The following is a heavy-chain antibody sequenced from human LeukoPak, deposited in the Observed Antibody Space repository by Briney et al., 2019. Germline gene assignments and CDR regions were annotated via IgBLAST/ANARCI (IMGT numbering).Heavy chain of an antibody. J-gene: IGHJ4*02. CDR3: SLFSSGWYY. CDR1: GYTFTSYA. V-gene: IGHV1-18*01. Sequence: ASVKVSCKASGYTFTSYAMHWVRQAPGQGLEWMGWISAYNGNTNYAQKLQGRVTMTTDTSTSTAYMELRSLRSDDTAVYYCSLFSSGWYYWGQGTLVTVSS. D-gene: IGHD6-19*01. CDR2: ISAYNGNT.